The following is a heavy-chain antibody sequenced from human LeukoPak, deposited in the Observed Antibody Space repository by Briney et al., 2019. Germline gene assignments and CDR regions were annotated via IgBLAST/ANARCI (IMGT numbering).Heavy chain of an antibody. J-gene: IGHJ5*01. D-gene: IGHD6-19*01. CDR1: GFXFSVYA. CDR2: INANSGTT. CDR3: AKPISGGLAVTADWFHP. Sequence: GGSLRLSCAASGFXFSVYAIGWLRQPPGKGLEWVSTINANSGTTSYAASVRGRFTISRDNSKNTLYLQLNTLRADDTATYYCAKPISGGLAVTADWFHPWGQGTLVVVSS. V-gene: IGHV3-23*01.